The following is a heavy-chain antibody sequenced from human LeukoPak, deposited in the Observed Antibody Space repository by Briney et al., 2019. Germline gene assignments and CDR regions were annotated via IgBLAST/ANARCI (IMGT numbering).Heavy chain of an antibody. D-gene: IGHD3-16*01. CDR1: GYSISSGYY. J-gene: IGHJ3*02. CDR3: ARDGMITFGGPGRRGAFDT. V-gene: IGHV4-38-2*02. Sequence: PSETLSLTCTVSGYSISSGYYWGWIRQPLGKGLEWIGSIYHSGSTYYNPSLKSRVTISVDTSKNQFSLKLSSVTAADTAVYYCARDGMITFGGPGRRGAFDTWGQGTMVTVSS. CDR2: IYHSGST.